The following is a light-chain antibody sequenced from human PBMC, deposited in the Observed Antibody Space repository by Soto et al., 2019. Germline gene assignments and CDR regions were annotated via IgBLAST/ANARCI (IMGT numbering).Light chain of an antibody. CDR1: QFVSSKS. J-gene: IGKJ1*01. CDR3: QQYDTSPIT. V-gene: IGKV3-20*01. Sequence: EIVLTQSQGTLSLSPEEIATRCCRTSQFVSSKSLAWYQQNPGQAPMLLIFDTSTRATGIPDRFSGSGSGTDFTLTIPPLEPEYFAVYFCQQYDTSPITFGQGTKVEI. CDR2: DTS.